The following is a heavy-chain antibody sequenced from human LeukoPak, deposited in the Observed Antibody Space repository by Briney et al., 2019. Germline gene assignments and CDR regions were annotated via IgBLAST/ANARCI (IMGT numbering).Heavy chain of an antibody. CDR2: IWYDGSNK. J-gene: IGHJ6*02. Sequence: GGSLRLSCAASGFTFSSYGMEWVRQAPGKGREGVAVIWYDGSNKYYADFEKGRFTISRYNSKTPLSLPMTSLRAEDTAVYYCARSDKQWLVDYYYYYGMDVSGQGTTVT. CDR1: GFTFSSYG. V-gene: IGHV3-33*01. D-gene: IGHD6-19*01. CDR3: ARSDKQWLVDYYYYYGMDV.